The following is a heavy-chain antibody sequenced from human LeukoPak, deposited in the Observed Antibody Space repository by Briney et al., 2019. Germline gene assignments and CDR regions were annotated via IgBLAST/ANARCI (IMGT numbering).Heavy chain of an antibody. V-gene: IGHV4-34*01. D-gene: IGHD5-18*01. CDR3: AREKLAGWLMFYYYMDV. Sequence: SETLSLTCAVYGGSFSGYYWSWIRQPPGKGLEWIGEINHSGSTNYNPSLKSRVTISVDTSKNQFSLKLSSVTAADTAVYYCAREKLAGWLMFYYYMDVWGKGTTVTVSS. CDR2: INHSGST. CDR1: GGSFSGYY. J-gene: IGHJ6*03.